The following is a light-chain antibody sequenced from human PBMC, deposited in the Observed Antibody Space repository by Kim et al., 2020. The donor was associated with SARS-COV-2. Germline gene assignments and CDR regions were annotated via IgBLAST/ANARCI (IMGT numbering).Light chain of an antibody. CDR1: KLGDKY. CDR3: QAWDSSTVI. V-gene: IGLV3-1*01. CDR2: EDN. J-gene: IGLJ2*01. Sequence: SYELTQPPSVSVSSGQTASITCSGDKLGDKYVCWYQQKPGQSPVLVMYEDNKRPSGIPERFAGSNSGNTATLTISGTQPMDEADYYCQAWDSSTVIFGGGTQLTVL.